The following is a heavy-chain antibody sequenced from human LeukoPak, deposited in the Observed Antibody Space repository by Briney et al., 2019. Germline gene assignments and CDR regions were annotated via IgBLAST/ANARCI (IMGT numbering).Heavy chain of an antibody. V-gene: IGHV3-33*01. CDR1: GFTFSDYG. D-gene: IGHD6-13*01. CDR2: IWYDGSNK. Sequence: GGSLRLSCAASGFTFSDYGMHWVRQTPGRGLEWVAAIWYDGSNKYYADSVEGRFTISRDNSKNTLYLQMNSLRGEDMALYYCARDIVAAGGRYFDHWGQGTLVTVSS. CDR3: ARDIVAAGGRYFDH. J-gene: IGHJ4*02.